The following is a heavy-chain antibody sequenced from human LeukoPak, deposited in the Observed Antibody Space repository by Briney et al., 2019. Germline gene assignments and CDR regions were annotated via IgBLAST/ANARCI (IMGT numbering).Heavy chain of an antibody. CDR1: GYSFTSYW. CDR2: IYPGDSDT. CDR3: ARPVNCSSTSCPRSKYAFDI. J-gene: IGHJ3*02. V-gene: IGHV5-51*01. Sequence: GESLKISCKGSGYSFTSYWIGWVRQMPGKGLEWMGIIYPGDSDTRYSPSFQGQVTISADKSISTAYLQWSSLKASDTAMYYCARPVNCSSTSCPRSKYAFDIWGQGAMVTVSS. D-gene: IGHD2-2*01.